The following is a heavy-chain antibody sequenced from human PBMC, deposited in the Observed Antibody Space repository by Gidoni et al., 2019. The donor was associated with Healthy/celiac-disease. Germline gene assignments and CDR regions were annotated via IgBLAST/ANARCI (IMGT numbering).Heavy chain of an antibody. J-gene: IGHJ4*02. Sequence: QVQLVQSGAEVKKPGSSVKVSCKASGGTLRSHSISWGRQAPGQGLEWMGGIIPIFGTANYAQKFQGRVTITADESTSTAYMELSSLRSEDTAVYYCASPRREYYYGSGSYYSFDYWGQGTLVTVSS. D-gene: IGHD3-10*01. CDR3: ASPRREYYYGSGSYYSFDY. CDR2: IIPIFGTA. CDR1: GGTLRSHS. V-gene: IGHV1-69*01.